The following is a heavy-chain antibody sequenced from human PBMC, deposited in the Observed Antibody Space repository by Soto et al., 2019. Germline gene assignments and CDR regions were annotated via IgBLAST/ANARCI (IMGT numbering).Heavy chain of an antibody. CDR3: TTARYYYGSGSYTTIVGSGYYYFYYGMDV. CDR2: IKSKTDGGTT. CDR1: GFTFSNAW. V-gene: IGHV3-15*07. D-gene: IGHD3-10*01. Sequence: PGGSLRISCAASGFTFSNAWMNWVRQAPGKGLEWVGRIKSKTDGGTTDYAAPVKGRFTISRDDSKNTLYLQMNSLKTEDTAVYYCTTARYYYGSGSYTTIVGSGYYYFYYGMDVWGQGTTVTVSS. J-gene: IGHJ6*02.